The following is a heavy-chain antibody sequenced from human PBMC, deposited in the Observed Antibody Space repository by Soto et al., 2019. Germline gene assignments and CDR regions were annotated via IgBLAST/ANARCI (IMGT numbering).Heavy chain of an antibody. J-gene: IGHJ4*02. Sequence: EVQLLESGGGLVQPGGSLRLSCAASGFTFSSYTMSWVRQAPGKGLEWVSPISGSGGTTYYADSVKGRFTISRDNYKNALYLQMNSLRAEDTAIYYFAREDIVGYCGGGTCYYDYWGQGTLVTVSS. V-gene: IGHV3-23*01. CDR2: ISGSGGTT. D-gene: IGHD2-15*01. CDR3: AREDIVGYCGGGTCYYDY. CDR1: GFTFSSYT.